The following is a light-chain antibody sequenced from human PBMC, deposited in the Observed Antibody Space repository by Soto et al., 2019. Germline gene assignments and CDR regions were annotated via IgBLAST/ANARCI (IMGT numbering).Light chain of an antibody. CDR2: RAS. Sequence: DIQMTQSPSTLSASVGDRVTITCRASQTISYWLAWYQQKPGKAPKLLIYRASMLGSGVPARFSGSGSGTEFTLTISGLQPDVFATYYCQQYSSDFRTFGQGTKVEIK. V-gene: IGKV1-5*03. J-gene: IGKJ1*01. CDR1: QTISYW. CDR3: QQYSSDFRT.